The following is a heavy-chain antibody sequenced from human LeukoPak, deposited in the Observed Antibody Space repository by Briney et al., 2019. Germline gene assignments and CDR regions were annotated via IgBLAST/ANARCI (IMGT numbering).Heavy chain of an antibody. D-gene: IGHD3-10*01. CDR1: GFTFSSYW. V-gene: IGHV3-7*01. CDR2: IKQDGSGK. CDR3: ARDHSQYYYGSGSSYDY. Sequence: GGSLRLSCAASGFTFSSYWMSWVRQAPGKGLEWVANIKQDGSGKYYVDSVKGRFTISRDNAKNSLYLQMNSLRAEDTVVYYCARDHSQYYYGSGSSYDYWGQGTLVTVSS. J-gene: IGHJ4*02.